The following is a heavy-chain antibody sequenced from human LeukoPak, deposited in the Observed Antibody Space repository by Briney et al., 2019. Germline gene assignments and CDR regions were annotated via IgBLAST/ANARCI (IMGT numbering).Heavy chain of an antibody. Sequence: GASVKVSCKASGYTFTSYGISWVRQAPGQGLEWMGGIIPIFGTANYAQKFQGRVTITADESTSTAYMELSSLRSEDTAVYYCARVRDIVVVPAATLNYYGMDVWGQGTTVTVSS. V-gene: IGHV1-69*13. CDR3: ARVRDIVVVPAATLNYYGMDV. D-gene: IGHD2-2*01. J-gene: IGHJ6*02. CDR2: IIPIFGTA. CDR1: GYTFTSYG.